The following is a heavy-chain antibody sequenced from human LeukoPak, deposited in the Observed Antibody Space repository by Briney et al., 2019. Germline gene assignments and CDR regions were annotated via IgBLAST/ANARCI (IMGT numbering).Heavy chain of an antibody. Sequence: SETLSLTCTVSGDSISSSSYYWGWIRQPPGKGLEWIGSIYYSGSTYYNPSLKSRVTISVDTSKNQFSLKLSSVTVADTAVYYCARERRYCSSTTCYRARSSWFDPWGQGTLVTVSS. D-gene: IGHD2-2*01. J-gene: IGHJ5*02. CDR3: ARERRYCSSTTCYRARSSWFDP. V-gene: IGHV4-39*07. CDR2: IYYSGST. CDR1: GDSISSSSYY.